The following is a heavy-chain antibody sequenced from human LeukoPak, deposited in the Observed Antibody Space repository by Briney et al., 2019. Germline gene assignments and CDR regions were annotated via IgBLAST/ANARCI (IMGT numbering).Heavy chain of an antibody. V-gene: IGHV3-23*01. D-gene: IGHD2-2*01. CDR1: GFTFNNYA. CDR3: ARAVGCSSTSCYLWDY. J-gene: IGHJ4*02. Sequence: PGGSLRLSCAASGFTFNNYAVSWVRQAPGKGLEWVSAISGSGGGTYYADSVKGRFTISRDNAKNSLYLQMNSLRAEDTALYYCARAVGCSSTSCYLWDYWGQGTLVTVSS. CDR2: ISGSGGGT.